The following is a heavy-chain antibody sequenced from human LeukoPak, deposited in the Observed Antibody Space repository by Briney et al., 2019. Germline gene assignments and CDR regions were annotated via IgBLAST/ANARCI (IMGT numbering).Heavy chain of an antibody. Sequence: SETLSLTCTVSGGSISSYYWSWIRQPPGKGLEWIGYIYYSGSTNYNPSLKSRVTISVDTSKNQFSLKLSSVTAADTAVYYCARGRWFGANWFDPWGQGTLVTVSS. J-gene: IGHJ5*02. CDR1: GGSISSYY. CDR3: ARGRWFGANWFDP. CDR2: IYYSGST. D-gene: IGHD3-10*01. V-gene: IGHV4-59*01.